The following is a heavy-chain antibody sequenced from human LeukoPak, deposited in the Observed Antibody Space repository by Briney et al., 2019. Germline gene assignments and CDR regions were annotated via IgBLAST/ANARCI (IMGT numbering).Heavy chain of an antibody. CDR3: ARHIGGGIEDMDV. CDR1: GVSIGTYY. CDR2: IYVTGST. J-gene: IGHJ6*03. Sequence: PSETLSLTCIVSGVSIGTYYWSWIRQSPGKGLEWIGYIYVTGSTRYNPYLQSRVTISVDTSRNQFFLEMSSVTAADTAVYYCARHIGGGIEDMDVWGTGTKVTVSS. D-gene: IGHD3-16*02. V-gene: IGHV4-59*08.